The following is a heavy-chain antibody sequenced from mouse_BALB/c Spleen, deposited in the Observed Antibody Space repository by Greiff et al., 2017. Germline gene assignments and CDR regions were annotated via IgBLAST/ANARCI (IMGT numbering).Heavy chain of an antibody. CDR2: ISSGGSYT. CDR3: TRDRDYYGSSYAWFAY. CDR1: GFTFSSYT. V-gene: IGHV5-6-4*01. D-gene: IGHD1-1*01. J-gene: IGHJ3*01. Sequence: DVQLVESGGGLVKPGGSLKLSCAASGFTFSSYTMSWVRQTPEKRLEWVATISSGGSYTYYPDSVKGRFTISRDNAKNTLYLQMSSLKSEDTAMYYCTRDRDYYGSSYAWFAYWGQGTLVTVSA.